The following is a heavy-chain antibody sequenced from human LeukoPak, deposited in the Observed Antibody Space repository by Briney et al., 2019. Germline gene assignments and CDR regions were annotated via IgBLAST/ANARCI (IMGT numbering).Heavy chain of an antibody. J-gene: IGHJ4*02. CDR3: ARKLLIDY. CDR1: GFTFSSYG. Sequence: GGSLRLSCAASGFTFSSYGMSWVRRAPGKGLEWVSAMSGGGGSTFYADSVKGRFTISRDNSKNTLYLRMNSLRDEDTAVYYCARKLLIDYWGQGTLVTVSS. CDR2: MSGGGGST. V-gene: IGHV3-23*01. D-gene: IGHD1-7*01.